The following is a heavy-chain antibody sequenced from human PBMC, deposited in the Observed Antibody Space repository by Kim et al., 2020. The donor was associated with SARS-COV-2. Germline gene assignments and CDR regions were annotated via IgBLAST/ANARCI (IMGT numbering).Heavy chain of an antibody. V-gene: IGHV3-23*03. D-gene: IGHD4-17*01. J-gene: IGHJ4*02. Sequence: SVKGRFTISRDNSKYTLYLQMNSLRAKDPAVYYCAKDGPHDYGDRYFDYWGQGTLVTVSS. CDR3: AKDGPHDYGDRYFDY.